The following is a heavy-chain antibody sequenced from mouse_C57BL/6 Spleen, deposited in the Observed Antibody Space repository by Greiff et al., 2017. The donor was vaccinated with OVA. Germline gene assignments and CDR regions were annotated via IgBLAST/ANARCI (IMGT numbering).Heavy chain of an antibody. CDR3: TTASYGSSPAWFAY. D-gene: IGHD1-1*01. J-gene: IGHJ3*01. V-gene: IGHV14-4*01. CDR1: GFNITDDY. Sequence: VQLQQSGAELVRPGASVKLSCTASGFNITDDYMHWVKQRPEQGLEWIGWIDPESGDTEYASKFQGKATITADTSSNTAYLQLSSLTSEDTAVYYCTTASYGSSPAWFAYWGQGTLVTVSA. CDR2: IDPESGDT.